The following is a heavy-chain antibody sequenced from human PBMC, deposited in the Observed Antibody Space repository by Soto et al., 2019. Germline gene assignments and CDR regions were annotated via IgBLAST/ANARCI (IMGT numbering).Heavy chain of an antibody. J-gene: IGHJ4*02. CDR2: INPNSGGT. V-gene: IGHV1-2*04. D-gene: IGHD2-21*02. CDR3: TLSDCVGDCFSLEH. Sequence: ASVKVSCKASGYTFTAYYIHWVRQAPGQVLEWMGWINPNSGGTNYAQKFQGWITMTRDTSISTSYMELSRLRSDDTAVYYCTLSDCVGDCFSLEHWGQGTMVTVPS. CDR1: GYTFTAYY.